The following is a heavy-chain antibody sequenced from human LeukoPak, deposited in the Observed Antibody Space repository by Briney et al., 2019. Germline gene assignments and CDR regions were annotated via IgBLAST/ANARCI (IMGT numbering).Heavy chain of an antibody. CDR3: ARARKLIGEFDY. CDR1: GFTFSSYS. CDR2: IDSSSSHI. V-gene: IGHV3-21*01. D-gene: IGHD1-14*01. J-gene: IGHJ4*02. Sequence: GGSLRLSCAASGFTFSSYSINWVRQAPGKGLEWVSSIDSSSSHIYYADSLKGRFTISRDNAKNSLYLQMNSLRAEDTAVYYCARARKLIGEFDYWGQGTLVTVSS.